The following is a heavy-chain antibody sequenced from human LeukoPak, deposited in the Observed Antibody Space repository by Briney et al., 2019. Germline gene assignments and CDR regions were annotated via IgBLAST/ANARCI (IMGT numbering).Heavy chain of an antibody. CDR3: AKDREYSGSYWRYFDY. Sequence: GGSLRLSCAASGFTFDDYGMSWVRQAPGKGLEWVSGINWNGGSTGYADSVKGRFTISRDNAKNSLYLQMNSLRAEDTALYYCAKDREYSGSYWRYFDYWGQGTLVTVSS. J-gene: IGHJ4*02. CDR1: GFTFDDYG. D-gene: IGHD1-26*01. CDR2: INWNGGST. V-gene: IGHV3-20*04.